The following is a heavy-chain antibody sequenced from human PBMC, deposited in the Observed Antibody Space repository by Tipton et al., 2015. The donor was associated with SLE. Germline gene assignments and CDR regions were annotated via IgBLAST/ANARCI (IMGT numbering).Heavy chain of an antibody. V-gene: IGHV4-59*01. Sequence: LSLTCTVSGGSISSFYWSWIRQPPGKGLEWIGYIYYSGSTNYNPSLKSRVTISVDTSKNQFSLKLSSVTAADTAVYYCARDHLPGGYYYYMDVWGKGTTVTVSS. CDR2: IYYSGST. CDR1: GGSISSFY. D-gene: IGHD3-10*01. J-gene: IGHJ6*03. CDR3: ARDHLPGGYYYYMDV.